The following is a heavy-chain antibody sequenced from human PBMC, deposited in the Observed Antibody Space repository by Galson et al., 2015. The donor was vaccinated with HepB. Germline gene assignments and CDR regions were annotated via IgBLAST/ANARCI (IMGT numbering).Heavy chain of an antibody. V-gene: IGHV3-30*04. D-gene: IGHD2-15*01. J-gene: IGHJ5*02. CDR1: GFPFRSDA. CDR3: ARDLSCRGGSCYSGWFDP. CDR2: ISYDGNNK. Sequence: SLRLSCAASGFPFRSDAMHWVRQSPGKGLQWLAVISYDGNNKYYLDSVKGRFTVSRDNSKNTPYLQMNSLRVEDTAVYYCARDLSCRGGSCYSGWFDPWGRGTLVTVSS.